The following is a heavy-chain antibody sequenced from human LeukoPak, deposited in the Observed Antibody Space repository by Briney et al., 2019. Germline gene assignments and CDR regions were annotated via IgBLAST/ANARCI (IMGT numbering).Heavy chain of an antibody. CDR1: GYTFTGYY. V-gene: IGHV1-2*04. CDR3: ARERYGSETNSDLDY. J-gene: IGHJ4*02. D-gene: IGHD3-10*01. Sequence: ASVKDSCKASGYTFTGYYMHWVRQAPGQGLEWMGWINPNSGGTNYAQKFQGWVTMTRDTSISTAYMEMSRLTSDDTAVYYCARERYGSETNSDLDYWGQGTLVTVSS. CDR2: INPNSGGT.